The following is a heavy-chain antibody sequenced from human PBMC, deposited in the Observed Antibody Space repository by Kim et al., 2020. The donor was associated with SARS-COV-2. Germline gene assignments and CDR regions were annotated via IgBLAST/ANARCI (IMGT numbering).Heavy chain of an antibody. J-gene: IGHJ4*02. Sequence: AQKFQGRVTMTRDTSTSTVYMELSSLRSEDTAVYYCARATYSGSQNIFDYWGQGTLVTVSS. V-gene: IGHV1-46*01. CDR3: ARATYSGSQNIFDY. D-gene: IGHD1-26*01.